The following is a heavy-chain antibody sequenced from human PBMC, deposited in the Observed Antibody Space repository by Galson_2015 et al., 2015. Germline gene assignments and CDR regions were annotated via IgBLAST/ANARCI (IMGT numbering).Heavy chain of an antibody. CDR3: ARHQAGWYASDI. V-gene: IGHV5-51*01. Sequence: YPGDSDTRYSPSFQGQVPISADKSISTAYLQWSSLKASDTAMYYCARHQAGWYASDIWGQGTMVIVSS. CDR2: YPGDSDT. D-gene: IGHD2-15*01. J-gene: IGHJ3*02.